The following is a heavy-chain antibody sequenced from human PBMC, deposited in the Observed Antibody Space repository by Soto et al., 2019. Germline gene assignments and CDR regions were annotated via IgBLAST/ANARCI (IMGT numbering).Heavy chain of an antibody. Sequence: PXATLSLTCTVSGGSISSYYWSWIRQPPGKGLEWIGYIYYSGSTNYNPSLKSRVTISVDTSKNQFSLKLSSVTAADTAVYYCARGGFLWIFPDYWGQGTLVTSPQ. CDR1: GGSISSYY. J-gene: IGHJ4*02. D-gene: IGHD3-3*01. CDR2: IYYSGST. V-gene: IGHV4-59*01. CDR3: ARGGFLWIFPDY.